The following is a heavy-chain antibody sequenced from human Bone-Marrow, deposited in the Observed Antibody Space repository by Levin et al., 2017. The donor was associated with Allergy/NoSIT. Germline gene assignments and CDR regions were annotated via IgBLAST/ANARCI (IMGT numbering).Heavy chain of an antibody. CDR1: GFIFDNYA. CDR3: AKVGGGGFQYGMDV. V-gene: IGHV3-9*01. Sequence: PGGSLRLSCAASGFIFDNYAMHWVRQAPGQGLEWVAAISSNSYTINYADSVKGRFTISRDNAKNSLYLQMNSLRVEDTAFYYCAKVGGGGFQYGMDVWGQGTTVIVSS. D-gene: IGHD3-16*01. CDR2: ISSNSYTI. J-gene: IGHJ6*02.